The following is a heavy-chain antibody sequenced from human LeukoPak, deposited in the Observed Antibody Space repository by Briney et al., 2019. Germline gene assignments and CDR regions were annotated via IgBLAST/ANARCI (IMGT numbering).Heavy chain of an antibody. D-gene: IGHD6-13*01. CDR2: ISSSGSTI. CDR1: GFTFSDYY. J-gene: IGHJ3*02. V-gene: IGHV3-11*04. CDR3: ARDSYPSLGAAAGHDAFDI. Sequence: GGSLRLSCAASGFTFSDYYMSWIRQAPGKGLEWVSYISSSGSTIYYADSVKGRFTISRDNAKNSLYLQMNSLRAEDTAVYYCARDSYPSLGAAAGHDAFDIWVQGTMVTVSS.